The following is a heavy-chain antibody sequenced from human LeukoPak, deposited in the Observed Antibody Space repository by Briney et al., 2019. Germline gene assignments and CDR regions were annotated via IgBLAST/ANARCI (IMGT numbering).Heavy chain of an antibody. Sequence: GGSLRLSCAASGFTFSSYAMSWVRQAPGKGLEWVSYISSSSSTIYYADSVKGRFTISRDNAKNSLYLQMNSLRDEDTAVYYCAREGGRSGWYKNWFDPWGQGTLVTVSS. CDR3: AREGGRSGWYKNWFDP. V-gene: IGHV3-48*02. CDR1: GFTFSSYA. D-gene: IGHD6-19*01. J-gene: IGHJ5*02. CDR2: ISSSSSTI.